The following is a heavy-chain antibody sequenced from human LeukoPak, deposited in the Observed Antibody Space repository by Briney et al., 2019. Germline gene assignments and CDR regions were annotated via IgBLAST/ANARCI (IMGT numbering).Heavy chain of an antibody. Sequence: SETLSLTCAVSGGSISTVGHSWNWVRQPPGKGLEWIGYIYPTGTTHYNPSLQSRVTMSVDRSRNQFSLKLRSVTAADTAVYYCAREPTIFGVVHSMDVWGQGTTVTVSS. CDR3: AREPTIFGVVHSMDV. V-gene: IGHV4-30-2*01. CDR1: GGSISTVGHS. CDR2: IYPTGTT. J-gene: IGHJ6*02. D-gene: IGHD3-3*01.